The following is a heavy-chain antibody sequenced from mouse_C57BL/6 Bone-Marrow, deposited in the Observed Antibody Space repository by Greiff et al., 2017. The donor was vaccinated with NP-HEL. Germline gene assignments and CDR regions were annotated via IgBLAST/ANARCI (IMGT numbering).Heavy chain of an antibody. Sequence: VQLQQSGAELVRPGASVKLSCKASGYTFTDYEMHWVKQTPGQGLEWIGAIDPGSGSTDYNEKFKGKGTLTADKSSSTAYMELRSLTSEDSAVYFCASGIYGLRRLNYFDYWGQGTTLTVSS. D-gene: IGHD2-4*01. V-gene: IGHV1-15*01. CDR1: GYTFTDYE. CDR2: IDPGSGST. CDR3: ASGIYGLRRLNYFDY. J-gene: IGHJ2*01.